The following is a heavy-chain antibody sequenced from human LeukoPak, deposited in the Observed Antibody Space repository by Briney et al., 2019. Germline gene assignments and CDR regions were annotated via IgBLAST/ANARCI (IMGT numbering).Heavy chain of an antibody. CDR2: INGEGLST. CDR3: ARARGSSYGLFDY. V-gene: IGHV3-74*01. Sequence: RSLRLSCAASGITFSSHWMQWVRQAPGKGLVWVSRINGEGLSTSYADSVQGRFTISRDNAKNTLYLQMNSLRAEDTAVYYCARARGSSYGLFDYWGQGTLVTVSS. J-gene: IGHJ4*02. CDR1: GITFSSHW. D-gene: IGHD5-18*01.